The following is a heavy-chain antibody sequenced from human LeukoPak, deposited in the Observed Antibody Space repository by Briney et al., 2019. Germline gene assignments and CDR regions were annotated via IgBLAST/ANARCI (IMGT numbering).Heavy chain of an antibody. CDR1: GYTFTSYG. CDR2: MNPNGGNT. V-gene: IGHV1-8*02. J-gene: IGHJ6*03. Sequence: ASVKVSCKASGYTFTSYGISWVRQAPGQGLEWMGWMNPNGGNTGYAQKFQGRVTMTRNTSISTAYMELSSLRSKDTAVYYCARGGETYYYMDVWGKGTTVTISS. CDR3: ARGGETYYYMDV.